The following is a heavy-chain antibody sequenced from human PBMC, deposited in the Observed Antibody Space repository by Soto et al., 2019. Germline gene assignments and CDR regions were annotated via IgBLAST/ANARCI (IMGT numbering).Heavy chain of an antibody. Sequence: QVQLVQSGAEVKKPGASVKVSCKASGYTFTSYGISWVRQAPGQGLEWMGWISAYNGNTKYAQKPQGRVTRTTDTSKRTAYMELRGLRSDDTAVYYCARRAPPMDVWGQGTTVTVSS. J-gene: IGHJ6*02. CDR2: ISAYNGNT. CDR3: ARRAPPMDV. V-gene: IGHV1-18*01. CDR1: GYTFTSYG.